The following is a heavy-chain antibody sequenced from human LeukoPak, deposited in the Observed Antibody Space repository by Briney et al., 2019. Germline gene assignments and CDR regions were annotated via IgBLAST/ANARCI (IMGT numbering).Heavy chain of an antibody. D-gene: IGHD4-17*01. CDR2: ISSSSSYI. J-gene: IGHJ4*02. V-gene: IGHV3-21*01. CDR3: ARDTEDLHDYGDYSPLY. Sequence: PGGSLRLSCAASGFTFSSYSMNWVRQAPGKGLEWVSSISSSSSYIYYADSVKGRFTISRDNAKNSLYLQMNSLGAEDTAVYYCARDTEDLHDYGDYSPLYWGQGTLVTVSS. CDR1: GFTFSSYS.